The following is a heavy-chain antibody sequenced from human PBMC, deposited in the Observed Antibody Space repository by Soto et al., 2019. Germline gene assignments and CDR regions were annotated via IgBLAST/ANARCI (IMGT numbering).Heavy chain of an antibody. D-gene: IGHD6-13*01. J-gene: IGHJ4*02. CDR2: FDPEDGDT. CDR3: ATSLAAAGTSFDY. CDR1: GYTLTELS. Sequence: GASVKVSCKVSGYTLTELSMHWVRQAPGKGLEWMGGFDPEDGDTIYAQKFQGRVTMTEDTSTDTAYMELSSLRSEDTAVYYCATSLAAAGTSFDYWGQGTLVTVSS. V-gene: IGHV1-24*01.